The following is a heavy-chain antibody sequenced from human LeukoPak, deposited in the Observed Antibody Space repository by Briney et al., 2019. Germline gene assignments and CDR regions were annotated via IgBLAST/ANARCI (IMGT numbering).Heavy chain of an antibody. CDR1: GFTFSSYG. CDR3: AGYGAGTVY. D-gene: IGHD3-10*01. CDR2: IYYSGST. V-gene: IGHV4-59*01. J-gene: IGHJ4*02. Sequence: GPLRLSCAASGFTFSSYGMSWVRQAPGKGLEWIGYIYYSGSTNYNPSLKSRVTISVDTSKNQFSLKLTSVTTADTAVFYCAGYGAGTVYWGQGTLVTVSS.